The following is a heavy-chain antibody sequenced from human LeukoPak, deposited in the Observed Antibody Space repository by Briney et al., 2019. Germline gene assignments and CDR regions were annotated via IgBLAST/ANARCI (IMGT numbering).Heavy chain of an antibody. CDR2: IYYSGST. J-gene: IGHJ4*02. V-gene: IGHV4-59*01. Sequence: PSETLSLTCTVSGGSISTYYWSWIRQPPGKGLEWIGYIYYSGSTKYNPSLQSRVTISVDTSKNQFSLKLSSVTAADTAVYYCARDKGGYSSAWVFDYWGQGTLSPSPQ. CDR1: GGSISTYY. D-gene: IGHD6-19*01. CDR3: ARDKGGYSSAWVFDY.